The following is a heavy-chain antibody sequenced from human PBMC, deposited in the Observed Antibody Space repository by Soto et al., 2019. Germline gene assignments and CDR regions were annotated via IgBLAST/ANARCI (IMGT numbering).Heavy chain of an antibody. CDR2: IYHSGST. D-gene: IGHD2-21*02. Sequence: SETLSLTCAVSGYSISSGYYWGWIRQPPGKGLEWIGSIYHSGSTYYNPSLKSRVTISVDTSKNQFSLKLSSVTAADTAAYYCARESIVGVTGDGRYYFDCCGQGTLGTVSS. J-gene: IGHJ4*02. V-gene: IGHV4-38-2*02. CDR1: GYSISSGYY. CDR3: ARESIVGVTGDGRYYFDC.